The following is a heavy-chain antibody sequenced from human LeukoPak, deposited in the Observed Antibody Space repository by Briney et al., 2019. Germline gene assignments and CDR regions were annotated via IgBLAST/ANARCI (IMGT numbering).Heavy chain of an antibody. CDR1: GFTFSSYA. CDR3: ARAGLRYFDWLDGFDY. V-gene: IGHV3-30*04. J-gene: IGHJ4*02. D-gene: IGHD3-9*01. Sequence: PGRSLRLSCAASGFTFSSYAMHWVRQAPGKGLEWVAVISYDGSNKYYADSVKGRFTISRDNSKNTLYLQMNSLRAEDTAVYYCARAGLRYFDWLDGFDYWGQGTLVTVSS. CDR2: ISYDGSNK.